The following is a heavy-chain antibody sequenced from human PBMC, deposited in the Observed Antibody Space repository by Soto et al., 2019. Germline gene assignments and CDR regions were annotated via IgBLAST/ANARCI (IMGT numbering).Heavy chain of an antibody. D-gene: IGHD2-8*02. CDR3: ARQISDSDTGPKFQYYFDS. CDR1: GYSFTNYW. Sequence: GESLKISCKGSGYSFTNYWITWVRQKPGKALEWMGRIDPSDSQTYYSPSFRGHVTISATKSITTVFLQWSRLRAADTAMYYCARQISDSDTGPKFQYYFDSWGQGTPVTVSS. V-gene: IGHV5-10-1*01. J-gene: IGHJ4*02. CDR2: IDPSDSQT.